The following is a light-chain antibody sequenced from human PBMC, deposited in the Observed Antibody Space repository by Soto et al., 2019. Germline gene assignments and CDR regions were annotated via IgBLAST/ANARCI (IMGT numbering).Light chain of an antibody. J-gene: IGLJ2*01. CDR2: EVT. CDR1: SSDVGGNNY. Sequence: QSALTQPPSASGSPGQSVAISCTGTSSDVGGNNYVSWYQQHPGKAPKLMVYEVTKRPSGVPDRFSGSKSGNTASLTVSGLQAEDEADYYCSSYAGSNKVIFGGGTKLT. CDR3: SSYAGSNKVI. V-gene: IGLV2-8*01.